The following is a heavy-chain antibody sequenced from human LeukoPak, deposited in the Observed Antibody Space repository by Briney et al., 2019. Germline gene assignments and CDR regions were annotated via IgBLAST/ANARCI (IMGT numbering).Heavy chain of an antibody. V-gene: IGHV4-61*02. CDR1: GGSISSGSYY. Sequence: SETLSLTCTVSGGSISSGSYYWSWIRQPAGKGLEWIGRIYTSGSTNYNPSLKSRVTISVDTSKNQFSLKLSSVTAADTAVYYCARGSVGGSRPFDYWGQGTLVTVSS. CDR3: ARGSVGGSRPFDY. D-gene: IGHD6-19*01. CDR2: IYTSGST. J-gene: IGHJ4*02.